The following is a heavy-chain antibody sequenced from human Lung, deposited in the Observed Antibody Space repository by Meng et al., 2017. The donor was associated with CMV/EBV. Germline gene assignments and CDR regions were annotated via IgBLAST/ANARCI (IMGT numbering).Heavy chain of an antibody. D-gene: IGHD3-10*01. CDR3: LRRSGGSV. CDR1: GDSITNHNW. Sequence: QVQLRGSGPALVKPSETRSLTCAVSGDSITNHNWRAWVRQPPGKGLEWIGEIPHRGSSAYNPSLKSRVSMSIDKSKNQFSLKLTSVTAADTAVYHCLRRSGGSVWGQGTLVTVSS. V-gene: IGHV4-4*02. J-gene: IGHJ1*01. CDR2: IPHRGSS.